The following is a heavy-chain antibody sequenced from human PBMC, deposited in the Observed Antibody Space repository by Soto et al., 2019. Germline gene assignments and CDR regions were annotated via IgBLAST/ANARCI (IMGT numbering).Heavy chain of an antibody. CDR3: ARGPRQYDYIWGSYRSPGFDP. D-gene: IGHD3-16*02. CDR1: GFTFSSYS. Sequence: GGSLRLSCAASGFTFSSYSMNWVRQAPGKGLEWVSSISSSSSYIYYADSVKGRFTISRDNAKNSLYLQMNSLRAEDTAVYYCARGPRQYDYIWGSYRSPGFDPWGQGTLVTVSS. V-gene: IGHV3-21*01. CDR2: ISSSSSYI. J-gene: IGHJ5*02.